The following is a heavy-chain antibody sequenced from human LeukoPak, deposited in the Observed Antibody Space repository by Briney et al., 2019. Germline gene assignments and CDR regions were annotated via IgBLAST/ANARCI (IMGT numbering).Heavy chain of an antibody. D-gene: IGHD6-19*01. Sequence: ASVKVSCKVSGYTVTELSMHWVRQSPGKGLEWMGGFHPEDGETIYAQKFQGRVTMTEDTSTDTAYMELSSLRSEDMAVYYCARVVKYSSGPLTDLLPYYFDSWGQGTLVTVSS. CDR3: ARVVKYSSGPLTDLLPYYFDS. V-gene: IGHV1-24*01. CDR1: GYTVTELS. J-gene: IGHJ4*02. CDR2: FHPEDGET.